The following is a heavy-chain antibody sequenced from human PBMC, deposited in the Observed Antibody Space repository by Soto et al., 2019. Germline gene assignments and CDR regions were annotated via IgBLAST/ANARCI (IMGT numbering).Heavy chain of an antibody. Sequence: QVQLVESGGGVVQPGRSLRLSCAASGFTFSSYGMHWVRQAPGKGLEWVAVIWYDGSNKYYADSVKGRFTISRDNSKNTLYLQMNSLRAEDTAVYYCARDEDYDSSGYYVTYYFDYWGQGTLVTVSS. J-gene: IGHJ4*02. CDR1: GFTFSSYG. D-gene: IGHD3-22*01. CDR2: IWYDGSNK. V-gene: IGHV3-33*01. CDR3: ARDEDYDSSGYYVTYYFDY.